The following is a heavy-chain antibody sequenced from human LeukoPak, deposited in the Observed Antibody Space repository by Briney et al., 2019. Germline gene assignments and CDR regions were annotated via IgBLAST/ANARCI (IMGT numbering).Heavy chain of an antibody. D-gene: IGHD3-3*01. J-gene: IGHJ4*02. CDR1: GFNFVTYA. V-gene: IGHV3-23*01. Sequence: GGSLRLSCAASGFNFVTYAMNWVRQAPGKGLEWVSVISNSGETTHYADSVKGRFTISRDNSKNTLYLQMDSLRADDTAIYYCAKGSVVYYNFWSGSYSDHWGQGTLVTVSS. CDR3: AKGSVVYYNFWSGSYSDH. CDR2: ISNSGETT.